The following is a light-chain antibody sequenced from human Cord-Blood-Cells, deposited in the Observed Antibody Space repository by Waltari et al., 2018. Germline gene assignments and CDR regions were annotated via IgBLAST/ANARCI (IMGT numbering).Light chain of an antibody. CDR1: QSISSH. CDR2: AAP. J-gene: IGKJ5*01. CDR3: QQSYSTPIT. V-gene: IGKV1-39*01. Sequence: DIQMTQSPSSLSASVGDRVTITCRASQSISSHLNWYQQKPGNAPKLLIYAAPSLQSGVPSRFSGSGSGTEFTLTISSLQPEDFATYYCQQSYSTPITFGQGTRLEIK.